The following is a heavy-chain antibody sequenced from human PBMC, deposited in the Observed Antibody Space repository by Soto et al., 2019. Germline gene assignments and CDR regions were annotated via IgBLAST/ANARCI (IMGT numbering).Heavy chain of an antibody. CDR2: INHSGST. CDR3: AGARYYGPGKMDY. V-gene: IGHV4-34*01. CDR1: GGSFSGYY. D-gene: IGHD3-10*01. J-gene: IGHJ4*02. Sequence: SETLSLTCAVYGGSFSGYYWSWIRQPPGKGLEWIGEINHSGSTNYNPSLKSRVTISVDTSKNQFSLKLSSVTAADTAVYYCAGARYYGPGKMDYGGKGTLVTVSP.